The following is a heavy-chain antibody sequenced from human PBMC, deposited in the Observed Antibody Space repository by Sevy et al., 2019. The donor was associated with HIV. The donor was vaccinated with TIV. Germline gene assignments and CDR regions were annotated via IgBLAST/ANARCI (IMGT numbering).Heavy chain of an antibody. CDR1: GFTVSSNY. CDR3: ARVVATITLYYFDY. J-gene: IGHJ4*02. V-gene: IGHV3-66*01. CDR2: IYSGGST. D-gene: IGHD5-12*01. Sequence: GGSVRLSCAASGFTVSSNYMSWVRQAPGKGLEWVSVIYSGGSTYYADSVKGRFTISRDNSKNTLYLQMNSLRAEDTAVYYCARVVATITLYYFDYWGQGTLVTVSS.